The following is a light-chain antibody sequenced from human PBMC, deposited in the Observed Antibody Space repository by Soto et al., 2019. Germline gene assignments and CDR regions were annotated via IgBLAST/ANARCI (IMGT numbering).Light chain of an antibody. CDR3: RTWDSSLSADV. CDR1: SSNIGNNY. V-gene: IGLV1-51*02. CDR2: ENN. J-gene: IGLJ1*01. Sequence: QSVLTQPPSVSAAPGQTVTISCSGSSSNIGNNYVSWYQQLPGTAPKLLIYENNKRPSGIPDRFSGSKSGTSATLSITGLQTGDEADYYCRTWDSSLSADVFGTGTKVTVL.